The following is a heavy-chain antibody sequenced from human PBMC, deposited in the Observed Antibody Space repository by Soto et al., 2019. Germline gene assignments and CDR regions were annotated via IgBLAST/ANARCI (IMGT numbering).Heavy chain of an antibody. Sequence: ASVKVSCKASGYTFTSYGINWVRQAPGQGLEWMGWISPYNDNTNYAQSLQGRVTMTTDTSTRTAYMELRSLRSDDTAVYYCARESDREATAILGYWGQGTLVTVSS. CDR2: ISPYNDNT. CDR3: ARESDREATAILGY. J-gene: IGHJ4*02. D-gene: IGHD2-21*02. V-gene: IGHV1-18*04. CDR1: GYTFTSYG.